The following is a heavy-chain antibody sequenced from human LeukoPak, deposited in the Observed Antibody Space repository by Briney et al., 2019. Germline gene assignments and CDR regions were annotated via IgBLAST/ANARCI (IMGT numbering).Heavy chain of an antibody. CDR1: GGSITNYY. CDR3: ARTETSGTTSH. Sequence: SETLSLTCTVSGGSITNYYWSWIRQPPGKGLEWIGYIYYSGSTNYNPSLKSRVTLSVDTSRNQFSLSLRSMTAADTAVYYCARTETSGTTSHWGQGTLVTVSS. V-gene: IGHV4-59*01. D-gene: IGHD1-1*01. CDR2: IYYSGST. J-gene: IGHJ4*02.